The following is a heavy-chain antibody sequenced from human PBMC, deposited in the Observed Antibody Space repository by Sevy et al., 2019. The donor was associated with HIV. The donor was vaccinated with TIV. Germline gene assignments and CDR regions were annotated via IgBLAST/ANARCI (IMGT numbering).Heavy chain of an antibody. Sequence: SETLSLTCTVSGGSITSLYWNWIRQPPGKGLEGIANCYYNGHINYNPSLKSRVTFSPDTSKNQISLRLSSVTAADTAMYYCAGENAWGRGYSWGQGTLVTVSS. CDR1: GGSITSLY. V-gene: IGHV4-59*08. CDR2: CYYNGHI. J-gene: IGHJ4*02. CDR3: AGENAWGRGYS. D-gene: IGHD1-26*01.